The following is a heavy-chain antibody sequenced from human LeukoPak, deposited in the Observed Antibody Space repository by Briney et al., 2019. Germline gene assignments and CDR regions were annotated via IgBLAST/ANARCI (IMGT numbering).Heavy chain of an antibody. Sequence: GASVKVSCKASGYTFTSYAMHWVRQAPGQRLEWMGWINAGNGNTKYSQKFQGRVTITRDTSASTAYMELSSLRSEDTAVYCCARALDSSGWYDRFWGQGTLVTVSS. CDR3: ARALDSSGWYDRF. D-gene: IGHD6-19*01. CDR1: GYTFTSYA. CDR2: INAGNGNT. J-gene: IGHJ4*02. V-gene: IGHV1-3*01.